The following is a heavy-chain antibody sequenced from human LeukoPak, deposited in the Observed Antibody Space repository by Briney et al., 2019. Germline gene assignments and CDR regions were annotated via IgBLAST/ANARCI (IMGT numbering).Heavy chain of an antibody. Sequence: PSQTLSLTCTVSGGSITSGDYYWTWIRQPPGQGLEWIGEISLTGLTHYNPSLESRVTVSLDKSKNQLSLNLTSVTAADTAVYYCSRENGAFSPFGYWGQGTLVTVLS. V-gene: IGHV4-30-4*01. CDR2: ISLTGLT. J-gene: IGHJ4*02. D-gene: IGHD2-8*01. CDR1: GGSITSGDYY. CDR3: SRENGAFSPFGY.